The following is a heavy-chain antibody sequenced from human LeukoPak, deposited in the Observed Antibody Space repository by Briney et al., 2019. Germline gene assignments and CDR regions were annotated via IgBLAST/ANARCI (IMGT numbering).Heavy chain of an antibody. CDR1: GFTFSSYW. V-gene: IGHV3-23*01. J-gene: IGHJ4*02. CDR3: AKEELLYWNDPTFDY. Sequence: GGSLRLSCAASGFTFSSYWMHWVRQAPGKGLEWVSAISGSGGSTYYADSVKGRFTISRDNSKNTLYLQMNSLRAEDTAVYYCAKEELLYWNDPTFDYWGQGTLVTVSS. D-gene: IGHD1-1*01. CDR2: ISGSGGST.